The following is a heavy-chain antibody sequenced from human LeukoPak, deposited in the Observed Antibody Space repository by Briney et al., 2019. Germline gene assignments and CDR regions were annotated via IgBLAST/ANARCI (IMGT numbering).Heavy chain of an antibody. CDR3: ASNDYSNPKRDYYFDY. J-gene: IGHJ4*02. V-gene: IGHV4-34*01. D-gene: IGHD4-11*01. CDR2: INHSGST. Sequence: SETLSLTCAVYGGSFSGYYWSWIRQPPGKGLEWIGEINHSGSTNYNPSLKSRVTISVDTSKNQFSLKLSSVTAADTAVYYCASNDYSNPKRDYYFDYWGQGTLATVSP. CDR1: GGSFSGYY.